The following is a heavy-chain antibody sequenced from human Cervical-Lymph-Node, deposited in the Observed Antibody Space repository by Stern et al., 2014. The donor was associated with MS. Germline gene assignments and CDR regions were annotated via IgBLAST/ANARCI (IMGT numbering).Heavy chain of an antibody. CDR3: MRGDY. Sequence: QVQLQESGPGLVKPSQTLSLTCTVSGASIKTIGYFWSWVRQPPGKGLEWIGFISHSGVTFYNETLKSRVTLSQDTSASQFSLRLTSVTAADTALYFCMRGDYWGRGILVAVSS. J-gene: IGHJ4*02. CDR1: GASIKTIGYF. CDR2: ISHSGVT. V-gene: IGHV4-31*03.